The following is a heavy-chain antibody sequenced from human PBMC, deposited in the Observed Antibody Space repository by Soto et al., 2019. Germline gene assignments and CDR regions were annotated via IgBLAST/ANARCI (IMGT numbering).Heavy chain of an antibody. CDR2: IRSKAYGGTT. D-gene: IGHD5-12*01. J-gene: IGHJ5*02. CDR3: TKSYGGYVTFRFDP. Sequence: PGGSLRLSCAASGFTFSSYSMNWVRQAPGKGLEWVGFIRSKAYGGTTHYAASVKGRFTISRDDSKSIAYLQMNSLKTEDTAVYYCTKSYGGYVTFRFDPWGQGTLVTVSS. CDR1: GFTFSSYS. V-gene: IGHV3-49*04.